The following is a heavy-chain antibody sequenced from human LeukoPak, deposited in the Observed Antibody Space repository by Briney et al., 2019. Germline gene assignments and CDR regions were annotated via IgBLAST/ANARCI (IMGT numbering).Heavy chain of an antibody. CDR2: MNPYNGNT. Sequence: ASVKVSCKTSGYTFTSYDINWVRQATGQGLEWVGSMNPYNGNTDYAQNFQGRIALTRSTSINTAYMEVSSLRSDDTAVYYCARGDYWGQGTLVTVSS. CDR1: GYTFTSYD. CDR3: ARGDY. V-gene: IGHV1-8*01. J-gene: IGHJ4*02.